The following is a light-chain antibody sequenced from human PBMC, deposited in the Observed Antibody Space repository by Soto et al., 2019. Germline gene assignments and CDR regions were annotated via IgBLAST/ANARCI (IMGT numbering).Light chain of an antibody. Sequence: DIQMTQSPSSLSASVGDRVTITFRASQDIGNNLGWYQQKPGNAPRRLIYAASSLQSGVPSRFSGSGSGTEFTLTLSSLQPENFATYFCLQHYTYLWTFGQGTKVEIK. CDR1: QDIGNN. CDR2: AAS. CDR3: LQHYTYLWT. J-gene: IGKJ1*01. V-gene: IGKV1-17*01.